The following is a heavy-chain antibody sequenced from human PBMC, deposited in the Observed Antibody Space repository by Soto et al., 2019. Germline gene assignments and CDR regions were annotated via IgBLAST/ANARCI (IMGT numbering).Heavy chain of an antibody. CDR3: ATQRSEWELSFDY. V-gene: IGHV1-2*04. CDR1: GYTFTGYY. J-gene: IGHJ4*02. Sequence: QVQVVQSGAEVKKPGASVKVSCKASGYTFTGYYMHWVRQAPGQGLEWMGWINPNSGGTNYAQKFQGWVTMARDTSISTAYMELSRLRSDDTAVYYCATQRSEWELSFDYWGQGTLVTVSS. CDR2: INPNSGGT. D-gene: IGHD1-26*01.